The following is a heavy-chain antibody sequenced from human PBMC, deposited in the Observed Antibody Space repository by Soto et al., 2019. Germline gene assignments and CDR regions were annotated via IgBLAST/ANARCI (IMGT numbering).Heavy chain of an antibody. V-gene: IGHV1-18*01. D-gene: IGHD5-12*01. CDR1: GNTFTSYG. CDR3: ARDVRGHYYYYGMAV. J-gene: IGHJ6*02. CDR2: ISVYNGNT. Sequence: QVQLVQSGAEVKKPGASVKVSCKASGNTFTSYGISWVRQAPGQGLEWMGWISVYNGNTNYAQKLQGRVTMTTDTPTSTAYMELRSLRSDDTAVYYCARDVRGHYYYYGMAVWGQGTTVTVSS.